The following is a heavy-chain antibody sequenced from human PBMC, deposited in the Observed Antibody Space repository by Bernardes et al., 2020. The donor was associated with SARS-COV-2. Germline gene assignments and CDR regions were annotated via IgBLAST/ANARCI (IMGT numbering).Heavy chain of an antibody. CDR1: GFTVSSDS. V-gene: IGHV3-66*02. Sequence: GGSLRLSCAASGFTVSSDSMNWVRQAPGKGLEWVSFIYSGSSTYYADSVKGRFSISRDNSKNTLFLQMNSLRVEDTAVYYCASRMATSWGFDYWGQGTLVTVSS. J-gene: IGHJ4*02. CDR2: IYSGSST. D-gene: IGHD3-16*01. CDR3: ASRMATSWGFDY.